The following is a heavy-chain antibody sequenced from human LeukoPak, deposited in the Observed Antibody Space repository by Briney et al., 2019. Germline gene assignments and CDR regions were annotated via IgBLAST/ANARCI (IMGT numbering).Heavy chain of an antibody. CDR3: ARIREGSPPGYYYYYMDV. CDR1: GFSLSTSGMC. CDR2: IDWDDDK. J-gene: IGHJ6*03. D-gene: IGHD1-26*01. Sequence: SGPALVKPTQTLTLTCTFSGFSLSTSGMCVSWIRQPPGKALEWLARIDWDDDKYYSTSLKTRLTISKDTSKNQVVLTMTNMDPVDTATYYCARIREGSPPGYYYYYMDVWGKGTTVTVSS. V-gene: IGHV2-70*11.